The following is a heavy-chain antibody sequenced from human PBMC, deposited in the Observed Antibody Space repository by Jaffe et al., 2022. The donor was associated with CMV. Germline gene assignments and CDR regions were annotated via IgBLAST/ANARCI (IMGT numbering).Heavy chain of an antibody. CDR2: ISGSGGST. CDR1: GFTFSSYA. Sequence: EVQLLESGGGLVQPGGSLRLSCAASGFTFSSYAMSWVRQAPGKGLEWVSAISGSGGSTYYADSVKGRFTISRDNSKNTLYLQMNSLRAEDTAVYYCAKGEARVGATSSSLFDYWGQGTLVTVSS. D-gene: IGHD1-26*01. J-gene: IGHJ4*02. V-gene: IGHV3-23*01. CDR3: AKGEARVGATSSSLFDY.